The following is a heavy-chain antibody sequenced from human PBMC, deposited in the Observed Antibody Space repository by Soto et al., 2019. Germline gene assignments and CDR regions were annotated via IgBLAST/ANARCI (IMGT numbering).Heavy chain of an antibody. Sequence: ASVKGSCKAAGYTFTNGAIDLLRQDTGQRLEWMGWINAGSGKTFYSENFQGRVAITRDTSARTVCMEMSSLTSEDTAVYYCARARESGYDKLDFDYWGQGTLVT. CDR1: GYTFTNGA. CDR2: INAGSGKT. V-gene: IGHV1-3*01. D-gene: IGHD5-12*01. CDR3: ARARESGYDKLDFDY. J-gene: IGHJ4*02.